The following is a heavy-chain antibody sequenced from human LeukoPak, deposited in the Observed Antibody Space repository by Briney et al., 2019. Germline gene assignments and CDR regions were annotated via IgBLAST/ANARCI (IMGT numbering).Heavy chain of an antibody. CDR3: AELGITMIGGV. V-gene: IGHV3-7*01. Sequence: PGGSLRLPCVASGFTFRDYWMTWVRQAPGKGLEWVANSKQDGSEKYYVDSVKGRFTISRDNAKNSLYLQMNSLRAEDTAVYYCAELGITMIGGVWGKGTTVTISS. J-gene: IGHJ6*04. CDR2: SKQDGSEK. D-gene: IGHD3-10*02. CDR1: GFTFRDYW.